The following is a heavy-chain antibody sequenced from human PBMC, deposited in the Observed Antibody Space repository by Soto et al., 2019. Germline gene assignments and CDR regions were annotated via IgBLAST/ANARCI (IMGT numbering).Heavy chain of an antibody. J-gene: IGHJ3*02. V-gene: IGHV1-69*04. CDR1: GGTFSSYT. D-gene: IGHD3-3*01. CDR2: IIPILGIA. Sequence: SVKVSCKASGGTFSSYTISWVRQAPGQGLEWMGRIIPILGIANYAQKFQGRVTITADKSTSTAYMELSSLRSEDTAVYYCAREPTYYDFWSGYYPPDAFDIWGQGTMVTVSS. CDR3: AREPTYYDFWSGYYPPDAFDI.